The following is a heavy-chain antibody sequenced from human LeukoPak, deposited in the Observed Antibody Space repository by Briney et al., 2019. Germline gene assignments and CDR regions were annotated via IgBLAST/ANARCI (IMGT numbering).Heavy chain of an antibody. D-gene: IGHD3-9*01. CDR3: VRETGWLFDF. Sequence: WGSLRLSCAATGFSFRDRYMSWIRQAPGKGMEWVAYISPNSDNIHYADSVKGRFTISRDNAKNSLFLQVNSLRAEDTAVYYCVRETGWLFDFWGQGTLVTVSS. V-gene: IGHV3-11*04. CDR1: GFSFRDRY. CDR2: ISPNSDNI. J-gene: IGHJ4*02.